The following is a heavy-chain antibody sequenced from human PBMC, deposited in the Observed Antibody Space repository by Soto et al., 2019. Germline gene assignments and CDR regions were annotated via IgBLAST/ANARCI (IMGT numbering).Heavy chain of an antibody. CDR2: ISAYNGNT. Sequence: ASVKVSCKASGYTFTSYGISWVRQAPGQGLEGMGWISAYNGNTNYAQKLQGRGTMTTDTSTSTAYMELRSLRSAGTAVYYYARPYGDYYFDSWGQGTLVTVSS. D-gene: IGHD4-17*01. J-gene: IGHJ4*02. CDR1: GYTFTSYG. CDR3: ARPYGDYYFDS. V-gene: IGHV1-18*04.